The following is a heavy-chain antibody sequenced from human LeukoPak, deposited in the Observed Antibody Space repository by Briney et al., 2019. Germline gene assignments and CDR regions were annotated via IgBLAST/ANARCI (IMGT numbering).Heavy chain of an antibody. Sequence: TGGSLRLSCAASGFTFSSYAMSWVRQAPGKGLEWVSAISGSGGSTYYADSVKGRFTISRDNAKNSLYLQMNSLRAEDTAVYYCARDPWLSPPLAFDPWGQGTLVTVSS. CDR3: ARDPWLSPPLAFDP. D-gene: IGHD5-12*01. CDR1: GFTFSSYA. J-gene: IGHJ5*02. V-gene: IGHV3-23*01. CDR2: ISGSGGST.